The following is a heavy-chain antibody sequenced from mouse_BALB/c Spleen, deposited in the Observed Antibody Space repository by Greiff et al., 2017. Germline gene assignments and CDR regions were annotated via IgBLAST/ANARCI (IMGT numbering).Heavy chain of an antibody. J-gene: IGHJ2*01. CDR3: ARQGKTGTDY. CDR1: GFTFSSYG. CDR2: ISSGGSYT. Sequence: EVQLVESGGDLVKPGGSLKLSCAASGFTFSSYGMSWVRQTPDKRLEWVATISSGGSYTYYPDSVKGRFTISRDNAKNTLYLQMSSLKSEDTAMYYCARQGKTGTDYWGQGTTLTVSS. D-gene: IGHD4-1*01. V-gene: IGHV5-6*01.